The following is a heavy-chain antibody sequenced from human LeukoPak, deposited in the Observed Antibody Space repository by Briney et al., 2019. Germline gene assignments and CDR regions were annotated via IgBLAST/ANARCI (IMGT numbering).Heavy chain of an antibody. CDR3: ARVGRWADFDY. D-gene: IGHD4-23*01. CDR2: IGTAGDT. Sequence: GGSLRLSCAASGFTFSSYDMHWVRHATGKGLERVSAIGTAGDTYYPGSVKGRFTISRENAKNSLYLQMNSLRAGDTAVYYCARVGRWADFDYWGQGTLVTVSS. J-gene: IGHJ4*02. V-gene: IGHV3-13*01. CDR1: GFTFSSYD.